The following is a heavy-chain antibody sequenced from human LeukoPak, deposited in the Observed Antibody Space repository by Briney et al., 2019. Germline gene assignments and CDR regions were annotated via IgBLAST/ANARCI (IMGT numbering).Heavy chain of an antibody. V-gene: IGHV4-61*02. D-gene: IGHD3-16*01. CDR3: ARVRRAFGAFDI. CDR2: IYTSGST. Sequence: SETLSLTCTVSGGSISSGSYYWSWIRQPAGKGLEWIGRIYTSGSTNYNPSLKSRVTISVDTSKNQFSLKLSSVTAADTAVYYCARVRRAFGAFDIWGQGTMVTVSS. CDR1: GGSISSGSYY. J-gene: IGHJ3*02.